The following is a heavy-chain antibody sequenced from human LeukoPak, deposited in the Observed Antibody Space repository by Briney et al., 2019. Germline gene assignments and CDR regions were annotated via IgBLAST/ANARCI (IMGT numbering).Heavy chain of an antibody. D-gene: IGHD2-21*02. J-gene: IGHJ5*02. Sequence: SETLSLTCTVSGDSLNTHYWTWIRQTPGKELEWIGFVASSGTSNYNPSLKSRVSISIDTSKNQFSLALTSVTPADTAVYYCARVVRGVVTSNWFDPWGQGTLVSVSS. CDR2: VASSGTS. CDR3: ARVVRGVVTSNWFDP. V-gene: IGHV4-59*11. CDR1: GDSLNTHY.